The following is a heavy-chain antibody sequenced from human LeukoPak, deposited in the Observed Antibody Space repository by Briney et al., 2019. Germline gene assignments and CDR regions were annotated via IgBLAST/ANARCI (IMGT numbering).Heavy chain of an antibody. CDR1: GGSISSSSHY. CDR3: AREEASAGDY. J-gene: IGHJ4*02. D-gene: IGHD6-13*01. V-gene: IGHV4-39*01. Sequence: PSETLSLTCTVSGGSISSSSHYWAWIRQPPGKGLEWIGSIYYTGGTFYSPSLKSRVAISVDTSKNQFSLGLKSVTAADTAVYYCAREEASAGDYWGQGTLVTVSS. CDR2: IYYTGGT.